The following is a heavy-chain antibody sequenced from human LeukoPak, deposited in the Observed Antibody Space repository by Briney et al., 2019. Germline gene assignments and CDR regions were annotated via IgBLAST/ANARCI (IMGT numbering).Heavy chain of an antibody. CDR3: ASGHTYNYCSNYMDV. V-gene: IGHV3-64*01. J-gene: IGHJ6*03. D-gene: IGHD3-10*01. CDR1: GCNISDYG. Sequence: GGSLRLSCAASGCNISDYGMHCVRQAPGKGLEYVSVVTNNGDSTYYANSVKGRFTISRDNSKSTLFLQMDSLRGEDMGVYYCASGHTYNYCSNYMDVWGAGTTVTVS. CDR2: VTNNGDST.